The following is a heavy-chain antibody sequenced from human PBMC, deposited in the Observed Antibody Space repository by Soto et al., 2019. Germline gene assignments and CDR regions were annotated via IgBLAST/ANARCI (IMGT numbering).Heavy chain of an antibody. J-gene: IGHJ6*02. V-gene: IGHV1-69*12. CDR3: ARDLDYTDYCCGMDV. CDR2: IIPIFGTA. Sequence: QVQLVQSGAEVKKPGSSVKVSCKASGGTFSSYAISWVRQAPGQGLEWMGGIIPIFGTANYAQKFQGRVTVXXDXSXITAYMELSSLRSEDTAVYYCARDLDYTDYCCGMDVWGQGTTVTVSS. D-gene: IGHD4-4*01. CDR1: GGTFSSYA.